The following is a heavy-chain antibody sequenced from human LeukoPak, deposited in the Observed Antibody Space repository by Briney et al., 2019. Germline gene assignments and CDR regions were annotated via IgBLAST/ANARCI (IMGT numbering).Heavy chain of an antibody. D-gene: IGHD3-9*01. CDR3: ARADHVHLRYFDWLFDY. CDR1: GFTFSSYW. V-gene: IGHV3-7*01. Sequence: GGSLRLSCAASGFTFSSYWMSWVRQAPGKGLEWVANIKQDGSEKYYVDSVKGRFTISRDNAKNSLYLQMNSLRAEDTAVYYCARADHVHLRYFDWLFDYWGQGTLVTVSS. CDR2: IKQDGSEK. J-gene: IGHJ4*02.